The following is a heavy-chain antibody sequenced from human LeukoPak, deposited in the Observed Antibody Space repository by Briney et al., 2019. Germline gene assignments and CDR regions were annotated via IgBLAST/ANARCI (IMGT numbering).Heavy chain of an antibody. V-gene: IGHV3-21*01. Sequence: GGSLRLSCAASGFTFSSYSMNWVRQAPGKGLEWVSSISSSSSYIYYADSVKGRFTISRDNAKNSLYLQMNSLRAEDTAVYYCARDSSVAGNYFDYWGQGTLVTVSS. CDR3: ARDSSVAGNYFDY. D-gene: IGHD6-19*01. CDR2: ISSSSSYI. J-gene: IGHJ4*02. CDR1: GFTFSSYS.